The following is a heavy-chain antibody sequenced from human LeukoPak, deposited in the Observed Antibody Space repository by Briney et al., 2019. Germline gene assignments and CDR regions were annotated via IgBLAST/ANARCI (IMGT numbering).Heavy chain of an antibody. CDR3: AGDLRFLEWFDFDY. Sequence: GGSLRLSCAASGFTFSSYGMHWVRQAPGKGLEGVAFIRYDGSNKYYADSVKGRFTISRDNSKNTLYLQMNSLGAEDTAVYYCAGDLRFLEWFDFDYWGQGTLVTVSS. CDR1: GFTFSSYG. V-gene: IGHV3-30*02. D-gene: IGHD3-3*01. J-gene: IGHJ4*02. CDR2: IRYDGSNK.